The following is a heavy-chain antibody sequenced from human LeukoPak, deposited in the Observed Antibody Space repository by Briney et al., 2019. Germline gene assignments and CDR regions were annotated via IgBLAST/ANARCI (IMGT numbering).Heavy chain of an antibody. CDR3: ARDRYYYYETAGDAFDI. D-gene: IGHD3-22*01. Sequence: GGSLRLSCAASGFTFSDYYMSWIRQAPGKGLEWVSYISSSGSTIYYADSAKGRFTISRDNAKNSLYLQMNSLRAEDTAVYYCARDRYYYYETAGDAFDIWGQGTMVTVSS. CDR1: GFTFSDYY. CDR2: ISSSGSTI. V-gene: IGHV3-11*01. J-gene: IGHJ3*02.